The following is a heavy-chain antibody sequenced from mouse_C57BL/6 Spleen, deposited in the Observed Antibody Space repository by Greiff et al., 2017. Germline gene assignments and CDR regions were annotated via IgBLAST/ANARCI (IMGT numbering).Heavy chain of an antibody. V-gene: IGHV2-3*01. J-gene: IGHJ4*01. Sequence: QVQLQQSGPGLVAPSQSLSITCTVSGFSLTSYGVSWVRQPPGKGLEWLGVIWGDGSTNYHSALISRLSISKDNSKSQVFLKLNSLQTDDTATYYCAKSVQITTVVATQYYYAMDYWGQGTSVTVSS. CDR3: AKSVQITTVVATQYYYAMDY. D-gene: IGHD1-1*01. CDR2: IWGDGST. CDR1: GFSLTSYG.